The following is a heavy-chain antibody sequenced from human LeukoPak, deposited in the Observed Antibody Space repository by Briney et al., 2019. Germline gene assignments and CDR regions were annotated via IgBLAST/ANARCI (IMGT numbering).Heavy chain of an antibody. CDR3: ARGSIAAAAYAATTHYNWFDP. D-gene: IGHD6-13*01. J-gene: IGHJ5*02. V-gene: IGHV4-34*01. CDR2: INHGGST. Sequence: PSETLSLTCAVYGGSFSGYHWSWIRQPPGKGLEWIGEINHGGSTNYNPSLKSRVTISVDTSKNQFSLKLSSVTAADTAVYYCARGSIAAAAYAATTHYNWFDPWGQGTLVTVSS. CDR1: GGSFSGYH.